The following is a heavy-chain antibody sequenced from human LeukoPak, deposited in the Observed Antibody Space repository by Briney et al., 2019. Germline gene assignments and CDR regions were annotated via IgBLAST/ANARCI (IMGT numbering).Heavy chain of an antibody. CDR2: INPSGGST. CDR1: GYTFTSYY. D-gene: IGHD6-19*01. CDR3: AREGQWLVTGQGYHFDY. V-gene: IGHV1-46*01. Sequence: GASVKVSCKASGYTFTSYYLHWVRQAPGQGLEWMGIINPSGGSTRYAQKFQGRVTMTRDTSTSTGYMKLSSLRSEDTAVFYCAREGQWLVTGQGYHFDYWGQGALVTVSS. J-gene: IGHJ4*02.